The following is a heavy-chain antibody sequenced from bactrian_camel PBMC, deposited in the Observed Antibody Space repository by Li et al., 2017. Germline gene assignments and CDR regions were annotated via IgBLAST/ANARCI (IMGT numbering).Heavy chain of an antibody. CDR1: GVSFSSRW. V-gene: IGHV3S6*01. D-gene: IGHD7*01. Sequence: HVQLVESGGGSVQPGGSLRLSCVASGVSFSSRWMSWVRQAPGKGLEWVSIIGPDGSELYADSVKGCVTISRDNVKNTLYLQLNSLKIEDTAMYYCATWWEYWGRGTQGT. CDR3: ATWWEY. J-gene: IGHJ4*01. CDR2: IGPDGSE.